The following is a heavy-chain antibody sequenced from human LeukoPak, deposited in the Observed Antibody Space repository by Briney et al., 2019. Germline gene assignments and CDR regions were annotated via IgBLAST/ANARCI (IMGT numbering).Heavy chain of an antibody. CDR1: GFTVSSYW. V-gene: IGHV3-74*01. Sequence: GGSLRLSCAASGFTVSSYWMHWVRQAPGKGLVWVARINTDGSSTSYADSVKGRFTISRDNAENTLYLQMNSLRAEDTAVYYCARVTRDYGRDCWGQGTLVTVSS. D-gene: IGHD4/OR15-4a*01. CDR2: INTDGSST. CDR3: ARVTRDYGRDC. J-gene: IGHJ4*02.